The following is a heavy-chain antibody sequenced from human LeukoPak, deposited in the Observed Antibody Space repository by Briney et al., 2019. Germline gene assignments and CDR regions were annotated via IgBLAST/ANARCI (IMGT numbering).Heavy chain of an antibody. CDR2: INHSGST. D-gene: IGHD4-17*01. Sequence: SETLSLTCAVYGGSFSGYYWSWIRQPPGKGLEWIGEINHSGSTNYNPSLKSRVTISVDTSKNQFSLKLSSMTAADTAVYYCARGTTVTSDAFDIWGQGTMVTVSS. CDR1: GGSFSGYY. CDR3: ARGTTVTSDAFDI. V-gene: IGHV4-34*01. J-gene: IGHJ3*02.